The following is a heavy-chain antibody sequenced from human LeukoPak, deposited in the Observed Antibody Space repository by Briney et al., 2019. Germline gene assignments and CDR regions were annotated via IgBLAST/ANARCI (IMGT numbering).Heavy chain of an antibody. D-gene: IGHD3-22*01. CDR1: GFTFSTSS. V-gene: IGHV3-21*01. J-gene: IGHJ5*02. CDR3: ARTSYYYDSSSYVSGWFDP. CDR2: ISSTSSYI. Sequence: GGSLRLSCTASGFTFSTSSMNWVRQAPGKGLEWVSSISSTSSYIYHADSVRGRFTISRDNAKNSLYLQMDSLRAEDTAVYYRARTSYYYDSSSYVSGWFDPWGQGALVTVSS.